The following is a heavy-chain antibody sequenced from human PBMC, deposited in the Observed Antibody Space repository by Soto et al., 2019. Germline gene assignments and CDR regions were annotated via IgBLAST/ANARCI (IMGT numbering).Heavy chain of an antibody. CDR1: GGSLSGYY. CDR2: IKDGGLT. CDR3: ARGQEGVVATH. Sequence: QVQLQQWGAGLLKPSETLSLTCVVYGGSLSGYYWSWIRQPPGKGLEWIGEIKDGGLTNYSPSLKSRATISLDRPKNQFSLKLHSVTAADTAVYYCARGQEGVVATHWDQGALVTVSS. V-gene: IGHV4-34*01. D-gene: IGHD5-12*01. J-gene: IGHJ4*02.